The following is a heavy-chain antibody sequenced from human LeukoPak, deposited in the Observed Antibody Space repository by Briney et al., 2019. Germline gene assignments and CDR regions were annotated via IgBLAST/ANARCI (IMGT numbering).Heavy chain of an antibody. CDR2: IYYSGST. CDR1: GGSISSYY. Sequence: SETLSLTCTVSGGSISSYYWSWIRQPPGKGLEWIGYIYYSGSTNYNPSLKSRVAISVDTSKNQFSLRLNSVTAADTALYYCTRVDRHGYSDYWGQGTLVTVSS. J-gene: IGHJ4*02. D-gene: IGHD5-24*01. CDR3: TRVDRHGYSDY. V-gene: IGHV4-59*01.